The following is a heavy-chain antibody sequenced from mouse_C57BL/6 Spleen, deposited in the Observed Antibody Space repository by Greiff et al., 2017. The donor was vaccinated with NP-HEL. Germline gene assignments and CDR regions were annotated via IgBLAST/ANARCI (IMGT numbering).Heavy chain of an antibody. CDR1: GYTFTSYW. V-gene: IGHV1-69*01. D-gene: IGHD1-1*01. J-gene: IGHJ1*03. CDR3: ARRYYGKDWYFDV. CDR2: IDPSDSYT. Sequence: QVQLQQPGAELVMPGASVKLSCKASGYTFTSYWMHWVKQRPGHGLEWIGEIDPSDSYTNYNQKFKGKSTLTVDKSSSTAYMQLSSRTSDDSAVYYCARRYYGKDWYFDVWGTGTTVTVSS.